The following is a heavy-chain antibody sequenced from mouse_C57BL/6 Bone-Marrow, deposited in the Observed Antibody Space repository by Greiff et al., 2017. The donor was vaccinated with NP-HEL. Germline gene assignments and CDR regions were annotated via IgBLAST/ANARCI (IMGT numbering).Heavy chain of an antibody. CDR3: ARSKYSNYDYWYFDV. D-gene: IGHD2-5*01. Sequence: EVKLMESGAELVRPGSSVKMSCKTSGYTFTSYGINWVKQRPGQGLEWIGYIYIGNGYTEYNEKFKGKATLTSDTSSSTAYMQLSSLTSEDSAIYFCARSKYSNYDYWYFDVWGTGTTVTVSS. J-gene: IGHJ1*03. CDR2: IYIGNGYT. CDR1: GYTFTSYG. V-gene: IGHV1-58*01.